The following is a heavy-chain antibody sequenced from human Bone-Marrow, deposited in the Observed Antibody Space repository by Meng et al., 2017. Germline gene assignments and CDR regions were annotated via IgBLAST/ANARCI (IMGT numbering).Heavy chain of an antibody. J-gene: IGHJ4*02. CDR1: GGSISSSSYY. V-gene: IGHV4-39*07. Sequence: SETLSLTCTVSGGSISSSSYYWGWIRQPPGKGLEWIGSIYYSGSTYDNPSLKSRVTISVDTSKNQFSMKLCSVTAADTAVYYCARESGTTYYYDSSGFVTGGFDYWGQGTLVTVSS. D-gene: IGHD3-22*01. CDR3: ARESGTTYYYDSSGFVTGGFDY. CDR2: IYYSGST.